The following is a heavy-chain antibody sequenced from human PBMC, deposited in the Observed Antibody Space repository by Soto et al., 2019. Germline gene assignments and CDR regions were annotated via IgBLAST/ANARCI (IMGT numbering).Heavy chain of an antibody. CDR1: GFTFNSHA. J-gene: IGHJ4*02. CDR3: AKVSSSWYSGFFDL. Sequence: EVPLLESGGGLVQPGGSLRLSCTASGFTFNSHAMTWVRQAPGKGLEWVSGLSDSGSSTYYADSVKGRFTISRDNFMNTVYLQMNTLRVEDTAVYYCAKVSSSWYSGFFDLWGQGTLVTVSS. CDR2: LSDSGSST. D-gene: IGHD6-13*01. V-gene: IGHV3-23*01.